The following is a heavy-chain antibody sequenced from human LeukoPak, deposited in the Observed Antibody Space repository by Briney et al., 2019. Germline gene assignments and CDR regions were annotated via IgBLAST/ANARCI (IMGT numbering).Heavy chain of an antibody. CDR2: ISSSGSTI. J-gene: IGHJ4*02. Sequence: KAGGSLRLSCAASGFTFSDYYMSWIRQAPGEGLEWVSYISSSGSTIYYADSVKGRFTISRDNAKNSLYLQMNSLRAEDTAVYYCARSLTTVTTDYWGQGTLVTVSS. D-gene: IGHD4-17*01. CDR1: GFTFSDYY. V-gene: IGHV3-11*04. CDR3: ARSLTTVTTDY.